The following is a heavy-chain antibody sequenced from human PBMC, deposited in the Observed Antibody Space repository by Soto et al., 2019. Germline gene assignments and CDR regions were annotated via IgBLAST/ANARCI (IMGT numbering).Heavy chain of an antibody. CDR2: IYYSGST. Sequence: PSETLSLTCTFSCGSIISGSYYWSWIRQHPGKGLEWIGYIYYSGSTYYNPSLKSRVTISVDTSKNQFSLKLSSVTAADTAVYYCARDARLHRGYSYGGYYYGMDVWGQGTTVTVSS. CDR3: ARDARLHRGYSYGGYYYGMDV. J-gene: IGHJ6*02. CDR1: CGSIISGSYY. V-gene: IGHV4-31*03. D-gene: IGHD5-18*01.